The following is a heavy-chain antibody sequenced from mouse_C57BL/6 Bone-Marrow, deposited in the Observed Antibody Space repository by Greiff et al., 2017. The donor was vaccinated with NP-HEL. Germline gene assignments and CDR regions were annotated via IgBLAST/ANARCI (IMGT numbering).Heavy chain of an antibody. D-gene: IGHD1-1*01. J-gene: IGHJ2*01. CDR3: ARPYYYGSSYVGYYFDY. Sequence: VQLQQSGPELVKPGASVKISCKASGYTFTDYYMNWVKQSHGKSLEWIGDINPNNGGTSYNQKFKGKATLTVDKSSSTAYMELRSLTSEDSAVYYCARPYYYGSSYVGYYFDYWGQGTTLTVSS. CDR2: INPNNGGT. CDR1: GYTFTDYY. V-gene: IGHV1-26*01.